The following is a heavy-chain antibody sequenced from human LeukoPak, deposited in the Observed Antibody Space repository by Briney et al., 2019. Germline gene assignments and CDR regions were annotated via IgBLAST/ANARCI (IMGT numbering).Heavy chain of an antibody. J-gene: IGHJ4*02. D-gene: IGHD5-12*01. Sequence: PGGSLRLSCAASGFAFSSYWMSWVRQAPGKGLEWVANIKQDGSEKYYVDSVKGRFTISRDNAKNSLYLQMNSLRAEDTAVYYCARESGYSGYDALDYWGQGTLVTVSS. CDR1: GFAFSSYW. CDR2: IKQDGSEK. V-gene: IGHV3-7*01. CDR3: ARESGYSGYDALDY.